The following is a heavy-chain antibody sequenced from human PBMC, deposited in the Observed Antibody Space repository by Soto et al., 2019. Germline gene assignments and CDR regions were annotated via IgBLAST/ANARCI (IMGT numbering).Heavy chain of an antibody. V-gene: IGHV3-53*01. CDR2: IYSGGST. D-gene: IGHD3-10*01. Sequence: PGGSLRLSCAASGFTVSSNYMSLVRQAPGKGLEWVSVIYSGGSTYYADSVKGRFTISRANSKNTLYRQMNSLRAEDTAVYYCARLLYHYGSGTLGASWFEPWAQGTMVTVSS. CDR1: GFTVSSNY. CDR3: ARLLYHYGSGTLGASWFEP. J-gene: IGHJ5*02.